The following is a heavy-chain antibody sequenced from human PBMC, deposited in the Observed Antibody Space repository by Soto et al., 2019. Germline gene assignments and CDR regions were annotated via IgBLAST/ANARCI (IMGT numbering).Heavy chain of an antibody. CDR2: ISYDGSNK. CDR1: GFTFSSYG. V-gene: IGHV3-30*18. CDR3: AKDQVGGYCSSTSCPGRGYYYGMDV. J-gene: IGHJ6*02. D-gene: IGHD2-2*01. Sequence: PGGSLRLSFAASGFTFSSYGMHWVRQAPGKGLEWVAVISYDGSNKYYADTVKGRFTNSRDNSKKTQYMQMNSLRAEDTAVFYCAKDQVGGYCSSTSCPGRGYYYGMDVWGQGT.